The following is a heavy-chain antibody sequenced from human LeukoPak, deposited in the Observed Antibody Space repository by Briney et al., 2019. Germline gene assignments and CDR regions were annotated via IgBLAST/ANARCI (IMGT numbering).Heavy chain of an antibody. J-gene: IGHJ4*02. Sequence: ASVKVSCKTSGYTFTNYHITWVRQAPGQGLEWMGWISAYNGNTNYAQKLQGRVTMTTDTSTSTAYMELRSLRSDDTAVYYCARVSRGYDWRALDYWGQGTLVTVSS. CDR1: GYTFTNYH. CDR3: ARVSRGYDWRALDY. CDR2: ISAYNGNT. D-gene: IGHD5-12*01. V-gene: IGHV1-18*01.